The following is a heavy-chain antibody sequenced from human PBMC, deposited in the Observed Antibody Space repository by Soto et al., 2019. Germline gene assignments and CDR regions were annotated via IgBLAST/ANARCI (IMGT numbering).Heavy chain of an antibody. J-gene: IGHJ6*02. CDR1: GGSISSYY. CDR2: IYYSGST. D-gene: IGHD5-18*01. V-gene: IGHV4-59*08. Sequence: SETLSLTCTVSGGSISSYYWSWIRQPPGKGLEWIGYIYYSGSTNYNHSLKSRDNISVDTSKSQLSLKLSSVTAADTAVYYCSRHMGYSYGYLPIYYYYYGMDVWGQGTTVTVSS. CDR3: SRHMGYSYGYLPIYYYYYGMDV.